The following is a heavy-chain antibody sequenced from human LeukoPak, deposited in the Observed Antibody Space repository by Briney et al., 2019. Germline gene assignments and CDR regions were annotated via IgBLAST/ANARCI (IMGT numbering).Heavy chain of an antibody. CDR1: GGSISDYY. Sequence: PSETLSLTCTVSGGSISDYYWSWIRQPPGKGLEWIGYIYYSGSTNYNPSLKSRVTISVDTSKNQFSLKLSSVTAADTAVYYCAQQSTAPTNFQHWGQGTLVTVSS. CDR3: AQQSTAPTNFQH. V-gene: IGHV4-59*08. J-gene: IGHJ1*01. CDR2: IYYSGST.